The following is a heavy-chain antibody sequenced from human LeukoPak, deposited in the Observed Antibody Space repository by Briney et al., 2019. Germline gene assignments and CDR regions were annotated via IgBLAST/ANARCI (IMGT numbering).Heavy chain of an antibody. Sequence: GGSLRLSCAASAFTFSTFWMSWVRQAAGKGLEGVANIKADGSVKHYVDSVEGSVSISRDNARSSLYLQMNRLRAEDTAVYYCVRDSDYQRNSGGLYAHYDALDIWGHGTMVTVSS. D-gene: IGHD2-21*01. J-gene: IGHJ3*02. CDR3: VRDSDYQRNSGGLYAHYDALDI. CDR1: AFTFSTFW. CDR2: IKADGSVK. V-gene: IGHV3-7*01.